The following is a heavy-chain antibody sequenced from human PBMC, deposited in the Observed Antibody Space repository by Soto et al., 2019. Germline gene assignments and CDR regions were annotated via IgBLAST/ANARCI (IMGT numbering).Heavy chain of an antibody. Sequence: QVQLVESGGGVVQPGTSLRLSCAASGFTFNNFGMHWVCQAPGEGLEWLTVISYDGSETYYAESVRGRFTISRDKSKSTVYLQMSSLRVEDTAVYYCARDRSAGCGGDCALDCWGQGTPVTVSS. J-gene: IGHJ4*02. CDR3: ARDRSAGCGGDCALDC. D-gene: IGHD2-21*02. V-gene: IGHV3-30*03. CDR1: GFTFNNFG. CDR2: ISYDGSET.